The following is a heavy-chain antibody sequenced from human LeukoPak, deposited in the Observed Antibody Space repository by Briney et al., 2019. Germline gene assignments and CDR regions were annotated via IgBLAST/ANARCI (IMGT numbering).Heavy chain of an antibody. D-gene: IGHD5-18*01. CDR3: ARGTTDGSSYGRFDS. CDR2: VYHTGSA. Sequence: SETLSLTCTVSGGSISSGGYYWSWIRQGLGKGLEWLGYVYHTGSAYHNPSLRSRVAISVDTSKNRYSLKLTSVTAADTAVYYCARGTTDGSSYGRFDSWGQGNLVTVSS. J-gene: IGHJ4*02. V-gene: IGHV4-31*03. CDR1: GGSISSGGYY.